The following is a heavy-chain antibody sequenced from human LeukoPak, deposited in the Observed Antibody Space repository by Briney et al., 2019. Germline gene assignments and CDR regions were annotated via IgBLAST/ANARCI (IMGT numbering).Heavy chain of an antibody. V-gene: IGHV5-51*01. Sequence: GESLKISCKGSGYSFTSYWIGWVRQMPGKGLEWMGIIYPGDSDTRYSPSFQGQVTTSADKSIGTAYLQWSSLKASDTAMYYCARHASGNSVEIDYWGQGTLVAVSS. CDR3: ARHASGNSVEIDY. J-gene: IGHJ4*02. D-gene: IGHD4-23*01. CDR2: IYPGDSDT. CDR1: GYSFTSYW.